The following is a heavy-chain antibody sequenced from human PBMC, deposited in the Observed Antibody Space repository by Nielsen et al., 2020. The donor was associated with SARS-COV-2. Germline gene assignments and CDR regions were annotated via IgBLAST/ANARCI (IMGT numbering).Heavy chain of an antibody. CDR3: ARGAGFDWFHDYFDY. CDR2: INHSGST. V-gene: IGHV4-34*01. D-gene: IGHD3-9*01. J-gene: IGHJ4*02. CDR1: GGSFSGYY. Sequence: SETLSLTCAVYGGSFSGYYWSWIRQPPGKGLEWIGEINHSGSTNYIPSLKSRITISVDSSKNLVSLNLTSVTAADTAVYYCARGAGFDWFHDYFDYWGQGSLVNLSS.